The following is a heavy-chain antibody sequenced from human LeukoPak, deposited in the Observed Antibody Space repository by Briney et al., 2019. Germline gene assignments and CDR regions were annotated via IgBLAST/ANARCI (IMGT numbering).Heavy chain of an antibody. CDR2: ISSNGGST. Sequence: PGGSLRLSCAASGFIFSTDAMHWVRQAPGKGLEYVSAISSNGGSTYYAKSVKGRFTISRDNSKNTLYLQMGSLRAEDMAVYYCATSHDAAGNSWGQGTLVTVSS. D-gene: IGHD6-13*01. V-gene: IGHV3-64*01. J-gene: IGHJ5*02. CDR1: GFIFSTDA. CDR3: ATSHDAAGNS.